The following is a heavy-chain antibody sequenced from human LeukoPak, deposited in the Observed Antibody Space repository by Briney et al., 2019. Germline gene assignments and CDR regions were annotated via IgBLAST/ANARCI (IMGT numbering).Heavy chain of an antibody. CDR3: AKVATREYYYYYGMDV. Sequence: PGGSLRLSCAASGFTFSSQAMRWARRAPGKGLEWVSAIRGSGGRTYYADSVKRRFNISRDNSKNTLYLEMNSLRAEDTAVYYCAKVATREYYYYYGMDVWGQGTTVTVSS. J-gene: IGHJ6*02. CDR2: IRGSGGRT. D-gene: IGHD5-12*01. CDR1: GFTFSSQA. V-gene: IGHV3-23*01.